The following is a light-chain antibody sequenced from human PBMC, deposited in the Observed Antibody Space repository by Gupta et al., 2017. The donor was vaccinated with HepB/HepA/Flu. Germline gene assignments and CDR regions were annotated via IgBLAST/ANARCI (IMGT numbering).Light chain of an antibody. J-gene: IGKJ1*01. CDR3: RQSKHLPWT. CDR1: QSLLHSDGKAY. V-gene: IGKV2D-29*01. Sequence: DTVMTQTPLSLSVTPGQPASISCKSSQSLLHSDGKAYLYWFLQRPGQPPHLLIYEVSNRCSGVPDRFSGSGSGTDFTLKISRVEAEDVGVYYCRQSKHLPWTFGQGTKVEIK. CDR2: EVS.